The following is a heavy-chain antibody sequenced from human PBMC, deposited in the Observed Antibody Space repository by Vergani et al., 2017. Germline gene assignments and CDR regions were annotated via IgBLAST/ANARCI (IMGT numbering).Heavy chain of an antibody. CDR3: ARLPRVAYYYDSSGYRDAFDI. CDR1: GFTFSSYG. J-gene: IGHJ3*02. CDR2: IWYDGSNK. V-gene: IGHV3-33*01. D-gene: IGHD3-22*01. Sequence: QVQLVESGGGVVQPGRSLRLSCAASGFTFSSYGMHWVRQAPGKGLEWVAVIWYDGSNKYYADSVKGRFTISRDNSKNTLYLQMNSLRAEDTAVYYCARLPRVAYYYDSSGYRDAFDIWGQGTMVTVSS.